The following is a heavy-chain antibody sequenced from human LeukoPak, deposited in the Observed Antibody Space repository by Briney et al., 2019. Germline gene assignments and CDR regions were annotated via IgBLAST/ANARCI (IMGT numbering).Heavy chain of an antibody. Sequence: SETLSLTCTVSGGSISSGDYDWSWIRQPPGKGLEWIGCIYYSGSAYYNPSLKSRVSISVDTSKNQFSLKLSSVTDADTAVYYCASRSTEGYSYGYRRVSFDNWGQGTLVTVSS. CDR2: IYYSGSA. D-gene: IGHD5-18*01. CDR3: ASRSTEGYSYGYRRVSFDN. CDR1: GGSISSGDYD. J-gene: IGHJ4*02. V-gene: IGHV4-30-4*01.